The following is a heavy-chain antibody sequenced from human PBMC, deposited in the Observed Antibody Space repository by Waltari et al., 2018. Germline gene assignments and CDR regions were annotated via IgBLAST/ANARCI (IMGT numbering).Heavy chain of an antibody. CDR3: ARYCSGGSCYSIDAFDI. Sequence: QVQLQESGPGLVKPSGTLSLTCAVSGGSISSSNWWSWVRQPPGKGLEGVGEIYHGGRTNYNPSLKSRVTISVDKSKNQFSLKLSSVTAADTAVYYCARYCSGGSCYSIDAFDIWGQGTMVTVSS. D-gene: IGHD2-15*01. J-gene: IGHJ3*02. CDR2: IYHGGRT. V-gene: IGHV4-4*02. CDR1: GGSISSSNW.